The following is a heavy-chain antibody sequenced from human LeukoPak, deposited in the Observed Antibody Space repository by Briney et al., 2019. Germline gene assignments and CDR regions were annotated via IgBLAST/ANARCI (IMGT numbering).Heavy chain of an antibody. Sequence: GGSLRLSCAASGFIFSSYAMSWVRQAPGKGLEWVSAISGVGGDTYYADSVKGRFTISRDNSKNTLYLQMHSLRAEDAAVYYCAKARNTVPKWGLTDCWGQGTLVTVSS. CDR3: AKARNTVPKWGLTDC. CDR1: GFIFSSYA. CDR2: ISGVGGDT. J-gene: IGHJ4*02. V-gene: IGHV3-23*01. D-gene: IGHD4-17*01.